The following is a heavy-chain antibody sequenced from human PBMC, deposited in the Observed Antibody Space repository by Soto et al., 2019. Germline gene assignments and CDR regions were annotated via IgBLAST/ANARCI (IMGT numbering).Heavy chain of an antibody. D-gene: IGHD6-13*01. CDR3: AFDPAAGYYYYGMDV. V-gene: IGHV4-34*01. Sequence: SETLSLTCAVYGGSFSGYYWSWIRQPPGKGLEWIGEINHSGSTNYNPSLKSRVTISVDTSKNQFSLKLSSVTAADTAVYYCAFDPAAGYYYYGMDVWGPGTTVTVSS. CDR1: GGSFSGYY. J-gene: IGHJ6*02. CDR2: INHSGST.